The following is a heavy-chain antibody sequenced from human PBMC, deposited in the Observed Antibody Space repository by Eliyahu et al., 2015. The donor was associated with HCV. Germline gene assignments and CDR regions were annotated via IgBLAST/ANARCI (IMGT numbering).Heavy chain of an antibody. V-gene: IGHV3-23*01. J-gene: IGHJ4*02. Sequence: SESGGGLVQPGGSLXLSCAAXGFXFXXYAMSWVRQAXGKGLEWVSGITDTGHMAYYADSVKGRFTISRDNSKNMLYLQMHNLTADDAAVYYCVKDEGYTSTWYFAYWGQGTLATVSS. CDR2: ITDTGHMA. D-gene: IGHD6-13*01. CDR1: GFXFXXYA. CDR3: VKDEGYTSTWYFAY.